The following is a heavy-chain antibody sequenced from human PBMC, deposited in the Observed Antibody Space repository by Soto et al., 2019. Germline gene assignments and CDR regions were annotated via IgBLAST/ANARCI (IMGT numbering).Heavy chain of an antibody. Sequence: QVQLVQSGAEVKKPGASVKVSCKASGYTFTSYAMHWVRQAPGQRLEWMGWINAGNGNTKYSQKFQGRVTITRDTSASTAYMELSSLRSEDTAVYYCARGYDFWSGYPDFYYWGQGTLVTGSS. J-gene: IGHJ4*02. CDR3: ARGYDFWSGYPDFYY. D-gene: IGHD3-3*01. CDR1: GYTFTSYA. CDR2: INAGNGNT. V-gene: IGHV1-3*01.